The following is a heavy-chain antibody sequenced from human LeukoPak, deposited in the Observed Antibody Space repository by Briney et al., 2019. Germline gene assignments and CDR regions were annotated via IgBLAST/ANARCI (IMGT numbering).Heavy chain of an antibody. Sequence: PGGSLRLSCAASGFTFSSYWMHWVRQAPGKGLVWVSRINTDGSSTSYADSVKGRFTISRDNAKNTLYLQMNSLRAEDTAVYYCARGAGYYDFWSGYSRDAFDIWGQGTMVTVSS. CDR1: GFTFSSYW. D-gene: IGHD3-3*01. V-gene: IGHV3-74*01. J-gene: IGHJ3*02. CDR2: INTDGSST. CDR3: ARGAGYYDFWSGYSRDAFDI.